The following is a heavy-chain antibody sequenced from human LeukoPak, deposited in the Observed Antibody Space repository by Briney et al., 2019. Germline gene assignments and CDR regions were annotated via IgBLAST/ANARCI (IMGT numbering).Heavy chain of an antibody. CDR3: ARAPYAILTGYYNGWFDP. J-gene: IGHJ5*02. CDR2: IIPIFGTA. CDR1: GGTFSSYA. Sequence: ASVKVSCKASGGTFSSYAISWVRQAPGQGLEWMGGIIPIFGTANYAQKFQGRVTITTDESTSTAYMELSSLRSEDTAVYYCARAPYAILTGYYNGWFDPWGQGTLVTVSS. V-gene: IGHV1-69*05. D-gene: IGHD3-9*01.